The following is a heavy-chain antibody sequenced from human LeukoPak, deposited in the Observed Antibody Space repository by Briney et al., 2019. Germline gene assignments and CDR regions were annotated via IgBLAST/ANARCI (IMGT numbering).Heavy chain of an antibody. J-gene: IGHJ3*02. V-gene: IGHV3-30*02. CDR1: GFTFSSYG. CDR2: IRYDGSNK. Sequence: GGSLRLSCAASGFTFSSYGMHWVRQAPGKGLEWVAFIRYDGSNKYYADSVKGRFTISRDNSKNTLYLQMNSLRAEDTAVYYCARDQRYDFWSGYYHGDAFDIWGQGTMVTVSS. D-gene: IGHD3-3*01. CDR3: ARDQRYDFWSGYYHGDAFDI.